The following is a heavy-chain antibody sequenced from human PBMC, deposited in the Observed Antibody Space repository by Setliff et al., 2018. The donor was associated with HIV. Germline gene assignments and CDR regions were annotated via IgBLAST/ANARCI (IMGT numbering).Heavy chain of an antibody. V-gene: IGHV1-69*06. CDR3: ASASGNSSSWYTAWSYYYYMDV. CDR1: GGTFSSYA. J-gene: IGHJ6*03. CDR2: IIPIYGTP. Sequence: SVKVSCKASGGTFSSYAITWVRQAPGQGPEWMGGIIPIYGTPNYAQRFQGRVTISVDTSKNQFSLKLSSVTAADTAVYYCASASGNSSSWYTAWSYYYYMDVWGKGTTVTVSS. D-gene: IGHD6-13*01.